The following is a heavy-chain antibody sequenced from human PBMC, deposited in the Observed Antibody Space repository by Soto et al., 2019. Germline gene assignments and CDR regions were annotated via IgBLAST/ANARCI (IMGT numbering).Heavy chain of an antibody. V-gene: IGHV3-23*01. CDR3: AKFRGPSYSYYYMDV. CDR2: ISGSGRTT. Sequence: EAQLLESGGGLVQPGGSLRLSCAASGFTFGTYAMNWLRQAPGRGLECVSFISGSGRTTYYADSVKGRFTVSRDNSKNTMYLQMNSLRAEDTALYYCAKFRGPSYSYYYMDVWGKGTTVTVSS. D-gene: IGHD3-16*01. J-gene: IGHJ6*03. CDR1: GFTFGTYA.